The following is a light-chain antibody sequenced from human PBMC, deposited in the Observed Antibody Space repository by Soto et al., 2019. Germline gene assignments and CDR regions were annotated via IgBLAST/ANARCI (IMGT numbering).Light chain of an antibody. V-gene: IGLV2-14*01. CDR3: SSYTSSSIDHV. CDR2: EFS. CDR1: SSDVGGYNY. Sequence: QSALTQPASVSGSPGQSITISCTGTSSDVGGYNYVSWYQQHPGKAPKLMIYEFSNRPSGVSNRFSGSKSGNTASLTISGLPAEDEADYYCSSYTSSSIDHVFGTGTKLTLL. J-gene: IGLJ1*01.